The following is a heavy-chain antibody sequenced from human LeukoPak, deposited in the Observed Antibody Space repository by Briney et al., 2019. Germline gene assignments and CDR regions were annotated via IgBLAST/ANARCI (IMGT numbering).Heavy chain of an antibody. CDR1: GYTFTSYG. CDR2: ISAYNSNT. J-gene: IGHJ3*02. D-gene: IGHD4-23*01. Sequence: ASVKVSCKASGYTFTSYGISWVRQAPGQGLEWMGWISAYNSNTNYAQKLQGRVTMTTDTSTSTAYMELRSLRSDDTAVYYCARPNTQLHAFDIWGQGTMVTVSS. V-gene: IGHV1-18*01. CDR3: ARPNTQLHAFDI.